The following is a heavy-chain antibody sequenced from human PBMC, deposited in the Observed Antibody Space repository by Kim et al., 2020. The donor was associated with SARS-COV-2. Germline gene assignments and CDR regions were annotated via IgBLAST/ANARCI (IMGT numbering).Heavy chain of an antibody. CDR1: YTCTGYY. V-gene: IGHV1-2*06. D-gene: IGHD5-18*01. CDR3: ARTIQLSWHYYYGMDV. Sequence: YTCTGYYMHWVRQAPGQGLEWMGRINPNSGGTNYAQKFQGRVTMTRDTSISTAYMELSRLRSDDTAVYYCARTIQLSWHYYYGMDVWGQGTTVTV. J-gene: IGHJ6*02. CDR2: INPNSGGT.